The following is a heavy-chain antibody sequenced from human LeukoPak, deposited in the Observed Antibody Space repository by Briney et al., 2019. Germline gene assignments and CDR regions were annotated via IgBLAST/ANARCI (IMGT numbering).Heavy chain of an antibody. Sequence: GASVKVSCKASGYTFTGYYMHWVRQAPGQGLEWMGWINPNSGGTSYAQKFQGRVTMTRDTSISTAYMELSRLRSDDTAVYYCAREGDYYGSGRDWFDPWGQGTLVTVSS. J-gene: IGHJ5*02. CDR3: AREGDYYGSGRDWFDP. D-gene: IGHD3-10*01. CDR2: INPNSGGT. CDR1: GYTFTGYY. V-gene: IGHV1-2*02.